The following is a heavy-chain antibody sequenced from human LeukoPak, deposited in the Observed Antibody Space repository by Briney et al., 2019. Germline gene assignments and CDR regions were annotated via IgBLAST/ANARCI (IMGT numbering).Heavy chain of an antibody. CDR1: GYTFTGYY. Sequence: RRASVKVSCKASGYTFTGYYMHWVRQAPGQGLEWMGWINPNSGGTNYAQKFQGRVTMTRDTSISTAYMELSRLRSDDTAVYYCARDQAGVEMATITQFLVNYWGQGTLVTVSS. D-gene: IGHD5-24*01. V-gene: IGHV1-2*02. CDR2: INPNSGGT. CDR3: ARDQAGVEMATITQFLVNY. J-gene: IGHJ4*02.